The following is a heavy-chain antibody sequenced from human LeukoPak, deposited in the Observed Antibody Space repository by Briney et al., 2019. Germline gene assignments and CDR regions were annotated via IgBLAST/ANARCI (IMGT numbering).Heavy chain of an antibody. CDR1: GFMFSNYW. V-gene: IGHV3-7*03. CDR3: VRGPHIAATSY. J-gene: IGHJ4*02. D-gene: IGHD6-25*01. CDR2: INKDGSVA. Sequence: GVSLRLSCVGSGFMFSNYWMSWVRQAPGKGLEWVANINKDGSVAYSANSLKGRFTFSRDNAKSSLFLQMNSLRAEDTAVYYCVRGPHIAATSYWGQGTLVTVSS.